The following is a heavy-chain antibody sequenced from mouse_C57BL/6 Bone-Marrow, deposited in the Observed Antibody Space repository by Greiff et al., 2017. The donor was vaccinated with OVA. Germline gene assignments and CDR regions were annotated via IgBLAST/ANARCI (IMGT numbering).Heavy chain of an antibody. V-gene: IGHV3-6*01. D-gene: IGHD2-4*01. Sequence: VQLQQSGPGLVKPSQSLSLTCSVTGYSITSGYYWNWLRQFPGNKLEWMGYISYDGSNNYNPSLKNRISITRDTSKNQFFLKLNSVTTEDTATYYCARGWDYPWFAYWGQGTLVTVSA. CDR2: ISYDGSN. CDR1: GYSITSGYY. J-gene: IGHJ3*01. CDR3: ARGWDYPWFAY.